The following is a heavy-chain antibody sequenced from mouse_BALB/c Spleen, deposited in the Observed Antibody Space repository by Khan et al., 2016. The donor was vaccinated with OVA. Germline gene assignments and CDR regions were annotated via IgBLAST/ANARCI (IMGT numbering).Heavy chain of an antibody. CDR2: INPHIGET. D-gene: IGHD1-1*01. V-gene: IGHV1-20*02. J-gene: IGHJ2*01. Sequence: VQLQQSGPELVKPGASVKISCKASGYSFTGYFMNWVMQSHGKSLEWIGRINPHIGETFYNQKLKGKATLTVDESSSTAHMELRSLASEDSAVYYCARIYGSYFDYWGQGTTLTVSS. CDR1: GYSFTGYF. CDR3: ARIYGSYFDY.